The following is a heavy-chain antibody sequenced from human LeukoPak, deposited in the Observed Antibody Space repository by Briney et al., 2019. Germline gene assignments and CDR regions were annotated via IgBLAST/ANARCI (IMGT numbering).Heavy chain of an antibody. D-gene: IGHD2-15*01. CDR2: TYPGDSNT. CDR1: GYSFTNNW. J-gene: IGHJ5*02. Sequence: GESLKISCQGSGYSFTNNWIGWVRQMPGKGLEWMGITYPGDSNTRYSPSFQGQVTISADKSISTAYLQWSSLKASDTAMYYCARQEYCSGGSCYPWFAPWGQGTLVTVSS. V-gene: IGHV5-51*01. CDR3: ARQEYCSGGSCYPWFAP.